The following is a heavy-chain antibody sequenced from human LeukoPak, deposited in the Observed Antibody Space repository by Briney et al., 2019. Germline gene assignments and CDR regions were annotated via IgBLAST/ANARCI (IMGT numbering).Heavy chain of an antibody. J-gene: IGHJ5*02. CDR2: IYYSGST. D-gene: IGHD6-13*01. V-gene: IGHV4-59*01. Sequence: PSETLSLTCTVSGDSISSYYWSWIRQPPGKGLEWIGYIYYSGSTNYNPSLKSRVTISVDTSKNQFSLKVSSVTAADTAVYYCARAEGSSWYTRTWFDPWGQGTLVTVSS. CDR3: ARAEGSSWYTRTWFDP. CDR1: GDSISSYY.